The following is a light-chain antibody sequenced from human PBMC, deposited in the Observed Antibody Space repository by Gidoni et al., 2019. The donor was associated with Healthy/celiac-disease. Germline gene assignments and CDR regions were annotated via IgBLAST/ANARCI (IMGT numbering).Light chain of an antibody. CDR2: DAS. J-gene: IGKJ4*02. CDR1: QYIINY. CDR3: QQYDNHPRT. Sequence: IHMTPSPSSLSASVGDRVTITCQASQYIINYLNWYHQKPGKAPKLLIYDASNLETGGQPRCSGTGLGTDFTFTISSLQPEDIATYYCQQYDNHPRTFGGGTKVEIK. V-gene: IGKV1-33*01.